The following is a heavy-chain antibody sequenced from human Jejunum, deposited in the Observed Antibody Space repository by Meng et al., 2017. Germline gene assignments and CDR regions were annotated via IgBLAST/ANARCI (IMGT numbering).Heavy chain of an antibody. Sequence: GGPLRLSCAASGFTVSTSYMTWVRQAPGKGLEWVSVFNTGGKTFYSDSVKGRFTISRDIAKNTVYLQMNSLRTEDTALYFCARGYCSGVGCSLGYYFDYWGQGTLVTVSS. CDR2: FNTGGKT. CDR3: ARGYCSGVGCSLGYYFDY. J-gene: IGHJ4*02. V-gene: IGHV3-66*02. D-gene: IGHD2-15*01. CDR1: GFTVSTSY.